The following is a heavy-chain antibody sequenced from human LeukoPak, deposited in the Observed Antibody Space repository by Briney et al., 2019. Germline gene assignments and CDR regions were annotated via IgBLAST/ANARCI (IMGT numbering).Heavy chain of an antibody. Sequence: PGGSLRLSCAASGFTFSSYSMNWDRQAPGKGLEWVSSISSSSSYIYYADSVKGRFTISRDNAKNSLYLQMNSLRAEDTAVYYCARDIGVTTGDWGQGTLVTVSS. D-gene: IGHD4-17*01. CDR1: GFTFSSYS. CDR3: ARDIGVTTGD. CDR2: ISSSSSYI. J-gene: IGHJ4*02. V-gene: IGHV3-21*01.